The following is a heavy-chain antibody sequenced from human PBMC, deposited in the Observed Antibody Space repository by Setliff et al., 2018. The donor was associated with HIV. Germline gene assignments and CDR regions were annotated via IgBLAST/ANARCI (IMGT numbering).Heavy chain of an antibody. CDR1: GDSVSSRSYY. V-gene: IGHV4-61*01. Sequence: SETLSLTCTVSGDSVSSRSYYWSWIRQPPGKGLEWIGEINHSGSTNYNPSLKSRVTISLDTSKNQFSLKLSSVTAADTAVYYCAAVAGSSLDFWGQGTLVTVSS. CDR2: INHSGST. CDR3: AAVAGSSLDF. J-gene: IGHJ4*02. D-gene: IGHD1-26*01.